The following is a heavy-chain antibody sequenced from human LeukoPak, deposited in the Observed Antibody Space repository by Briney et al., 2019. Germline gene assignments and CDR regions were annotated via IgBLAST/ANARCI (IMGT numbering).Heavy chain of an antibody. J-gene: IGHJ6*02. D-gene: IGHD3-10*01. CDR3: ARDPLLITMVRGVINYGMDV. CDR2: ISAYNGNT. CDR1: GYTFTSYG. V-gene: IGHV1-18*01. Sequence: ASVKVSCKASGYTFTSYGISRVRQAPGQGLEWMGWISAYNGNTNYAQKLQGRVTMTTDTSTSTAYMELRSLRSDDTAVYYCARDPLLITMVRGVINYGMDVWGQGTTVTVSS.